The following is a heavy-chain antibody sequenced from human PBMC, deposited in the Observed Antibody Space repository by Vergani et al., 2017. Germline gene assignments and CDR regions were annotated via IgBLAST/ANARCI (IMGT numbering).Heavy chain of an antibody. Sequence: QVQLVQSGAEVKKPGASVKVSCKASGYTFTSYAMHWVRQAPGQRLEWMGWINAGNGNTKYSQKFQGRVTITRGTSASTAYMELSSLRSEDTAVYYCASSKYSDYGRSYWYFDLWGRGTLVTVSS. CDR3: ASSKYSDYGRSYWYFDL. D-gene: IGHD4-11*01. CDR1: GYTFTSYA. J-gene: IGHJ2*01. CDR2: INAGNGNT. V-gene: IGHV1-3*01.